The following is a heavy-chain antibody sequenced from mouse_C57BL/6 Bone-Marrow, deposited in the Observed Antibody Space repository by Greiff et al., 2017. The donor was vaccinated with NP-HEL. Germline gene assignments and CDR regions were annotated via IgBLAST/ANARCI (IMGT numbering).Heavy chain of an antibody. CDR2: IDPENGDT. J-gene: IGHJ2*01. D-gene: IGHD2-3*01. CDR1: GFNIKDDY. Sequence: EVKLQESGAELVRPGASVKLSCTASGFNIKDDYMHWVKQRPEQGLEWIGWIDPENGDTEYASKFQGKATITADTSSNTAYLQLSSLTSEDTAVYYCTTYEGYLDYWGQGTTLTVAS. CDR3: TTYEGYLDY. V-gene: IGHV14-4*01.